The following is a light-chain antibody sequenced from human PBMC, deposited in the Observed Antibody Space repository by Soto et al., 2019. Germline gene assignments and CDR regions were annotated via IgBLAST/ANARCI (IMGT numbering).Light chain of an antibody. V-gene: IGKV1-39*01. CDR1: KSISTY. CDR3: QQSSNVFFT. J-gene: IGKJ3*01. CDR2: AAS. Sequence: DIQMTQSPSSLSASVGDRVTITCRASKSISTYLNWYQQKPGKAPKLLIYAASRLQGGVPSRFSGSGSWTDFTLTISNLQPEDFATYYCQQSSNVFFTFGPGTKVNIK.